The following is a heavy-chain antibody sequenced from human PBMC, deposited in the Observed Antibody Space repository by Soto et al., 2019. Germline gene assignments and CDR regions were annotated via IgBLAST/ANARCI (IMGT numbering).Heavy chain of an antibody. CDR2: INAGNGCT. V-gene: IGHV1-3*01. CDR1: GVTFSIYG. D-gene: IGHD1-26*01. CDR3: ARFLTWSYYQLHY. J-gene: IGHJ4*02. Sequence: QVHLLQSGAEVKEPGASVRVSCKAFGVTFSIYGINWVRQAPGQVLEWMGWINAGNGCTYYSKKFQGRVAISTNSSASTAYMELMSLGSEDTGGYYWARFLTWSYYQLHYWGQGSLVTVSS.